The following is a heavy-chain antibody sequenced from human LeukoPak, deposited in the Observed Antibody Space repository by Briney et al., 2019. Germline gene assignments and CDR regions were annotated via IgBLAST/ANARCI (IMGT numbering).Heavy chain of an antibody. J-gene: IGHJ3*02. V-gene: IGHV4-30-4*01. CDR2: IYYSGST. Sequence: SETLSLTCTVSGGSISSGDYYWSWIRQPPGKGLEWIGYIYYSGSTYYNPSLKSRVTISVDTSKNQFSLKLSSVTAADTAVYYCARDKLLGDDAFDIWGQGTMVTVSS. CDR3: ARDKLLGDDAFDI. CDR1: GGSISSGDYY. D-gene: IGHD2-15*01.